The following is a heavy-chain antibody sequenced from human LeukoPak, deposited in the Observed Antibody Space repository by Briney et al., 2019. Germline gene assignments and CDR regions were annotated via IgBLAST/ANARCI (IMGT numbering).Heavy chain of an antibody. CDR2: INHSGST. J-gene: IGHJ4*02. CDR3: ARGYGGKPDY. CDR1: GRSFSGYY. D-gene: IGHD4-23*01. V-gene: IGHV4-34*01. Sequence: TSETLSLTCAVYGRSFSGYYWSWIRQPPGKGLEWIGEINHSGSTNYNPSLKSRVTISVDTSKNQFSLKLSSVTAADTAVYYCARGYGGKPDYWGQGTLVTVSS.